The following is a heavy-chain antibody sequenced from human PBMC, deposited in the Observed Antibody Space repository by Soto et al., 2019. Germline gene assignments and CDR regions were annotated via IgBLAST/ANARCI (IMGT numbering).Heavy chain of an antibody. Sequence: PSETLSLTCTVSGGSISSGVYYWSWIRQHPGKGLEWIGYIYYSGSTYCNPSLKSRVTISVDTSKNQFSLKLSSVTAADTAVYYCARASGSGSLYFDYWGQGTLVTV. J-gene: IGHJ4*02. CDR2: IYYSGST. CDR1: GGSISSGVYY. V-gene: IGHV4-31*03. CDR3: ARASGSGSLYFDY. D-gene: IGHD3-10*01.